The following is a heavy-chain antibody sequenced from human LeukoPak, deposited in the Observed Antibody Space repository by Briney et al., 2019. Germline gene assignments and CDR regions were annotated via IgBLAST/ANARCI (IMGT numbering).Heavy chain of an antibody. J-gene: IGHJ3*01. CDR3: ARGSTYDFWSGDALDV. V-gene: IGHV3-23*01. D-gene: IGHD3-3*01. Sequence: GGSLRLSCAASGFTFSSYAMSWVRQAPGKGLEWVSAISGSGGSTYYADSVKGRFTISRDNSKNTLYLQMNSLRAEDTAIYYCARGSTYDFWSGDALDVWGQGTMVTVAS. CDR1: GFTFSSYA. CDR2: ISGSGGST.